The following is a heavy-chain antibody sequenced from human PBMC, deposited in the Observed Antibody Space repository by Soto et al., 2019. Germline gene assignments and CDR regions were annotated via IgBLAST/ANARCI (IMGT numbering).Heavy chain of an antibody. V-gene: IGHV1-69*13. J-gene: IGHJ5*02. Sequence: SVKVSCKASGGTFSSYAISWVRQAPGQGLEWMGGIIPIFGTANYAQKFQGRVTITADESTSTAYMELSSLRSEDTAVYYCARDPAVVPAAMGKFDPWGQGTPVTVSS. CDR2: IIPIFGTA. CDR1: GGTFSSYA. CDR3: ARDPAVVPAAMGKFDP. D-gene: IGHD2-2*01.